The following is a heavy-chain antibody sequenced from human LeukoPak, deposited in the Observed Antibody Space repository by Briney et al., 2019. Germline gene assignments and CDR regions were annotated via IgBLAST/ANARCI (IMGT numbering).Heavy chain of an antibody. CDR1: GFIVSSNY. V-gene: IGHV3-53*01. Sequence: GGSLRLSFAASGFIVSSNYMSWVRQAPGKGLEWVSVIYSGGTTYYADSVKGRFTISRDTSKNTLYLQMNSLRAEDTAVYYCASDKASTYHYYFGMDVWGQGTTVTVSS. J-gene: IGHJ6*02. CDR3: ASDKASTYHYYFGMDV. D-gene: IGHD5/OR15-5a*01. CDR2: IYSGGTT.